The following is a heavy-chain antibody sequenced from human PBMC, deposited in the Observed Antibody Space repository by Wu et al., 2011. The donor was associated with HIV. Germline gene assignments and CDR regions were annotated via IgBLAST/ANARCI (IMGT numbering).Heavy chain of an antibody. CDR2: ISVYNGNS. Sequence: QVQMVQSGSEVKKPGASVKVSCKTSGYTFTNYGINWVRQAPGQGLEWMGWISVYNGNSNYAQKFQGRVFMTTDTVTGTAYMELRNLRSDDTAVYFCARRGLTGPKAVDGLNLTSWGQGVLVHRLR. J-gene: IGHJ4*02. D-gene: IGHD6-19*01. CDR1: GYTFTNYG. CDR3: ARRGLTGPKAVDGLNLTS. V-gene: IGHV1-18*01.